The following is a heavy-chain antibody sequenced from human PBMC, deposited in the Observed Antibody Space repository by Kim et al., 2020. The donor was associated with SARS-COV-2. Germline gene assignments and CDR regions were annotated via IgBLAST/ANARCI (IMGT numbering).Heavy chain of an antibody. D-gene: IGHD2-8*02. Sequence: SETLSLTCTVSGGSITTSRYYWGWIRQSPGKGLEWIGMIHYSGNTYYNPSLESRVSISVDTSKNHFSLKLTSVTAADTAVYYCVRTSATISWYWLIHFDSWGQGALVTVSS. CDR1: GGSITTSRYY. V-gene: IGHV4-39*02. CDR2: IHYSGNT. J-gene: IGHJ4*02. CDR3: VRTSATISWYWLIHFDS.